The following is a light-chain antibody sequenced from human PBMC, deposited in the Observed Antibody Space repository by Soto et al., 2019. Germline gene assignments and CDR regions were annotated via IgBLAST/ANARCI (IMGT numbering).Light chain of an antibody. J-gene: IGKJ3*01. Sequence: EIVLTQSPGTLSLSPGERATLSCRASQSVSSSYLAWYQQKPGQAPRLLIYGASSRATGIPDRFSGSGYGTDFTLTISRLEPEDFAVYYCQQYGSSPPSFTFGPGTKVDIK. CDR1: QSVSSSY. CDR2: GAS. CDR3: QQYGSSPPSFT. V-gene: IGKV3-20*01.